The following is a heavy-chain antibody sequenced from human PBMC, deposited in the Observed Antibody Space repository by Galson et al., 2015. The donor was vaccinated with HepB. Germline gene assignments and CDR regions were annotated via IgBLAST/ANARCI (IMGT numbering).Heavy chain of an antibody. CDR1: GFIFNSYG. CDR3: AKALSAYTYLFYT. V-gene: IGHV3-23*01. J-gene: IGHJ3*01. D-gene: IGHD3-16*01. CDR2: ISDNGGRT. Sequence: SLRLSCAASGFIFNSYGMSWVRQAPGKGLEWVSSISDNGGRTYYADSVRGRFTISRDNSKNTLYLQMNSLRAEDTAVYHCAKALSAYTYLFYTWGQGRMLTVPS.